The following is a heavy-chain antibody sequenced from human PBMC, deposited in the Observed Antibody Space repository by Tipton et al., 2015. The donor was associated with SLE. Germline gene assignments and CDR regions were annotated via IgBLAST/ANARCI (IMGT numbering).Heavy chain of an antibody. CDR1: GYTFTSYG. CDR3: ARSGYYHRRPYPPFLYY. V-gene: IGHV1-18*01. CDR2: ISAYNGNT. D-gene: IGHD3-22*01. J-gene: IGHJ4*01. Sequence: QLVQSGAEVKKPGASVKVSCKASGYTFTSYGISWVRQAPGQGLEWVGWISAYNGNTNYAQKRQGRVTMTTDTSTSTAYMELRSLRSDDTAVYYCARSGYYHRRPYPPFLYYLGHGALVTVSS.